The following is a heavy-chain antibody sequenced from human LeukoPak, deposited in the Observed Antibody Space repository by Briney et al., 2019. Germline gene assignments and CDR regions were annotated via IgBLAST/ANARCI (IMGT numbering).Heavy chain of an antibody. CDR3: ATNFMYGGHSGDAFDI. D-gene: IGHD4-23*01. Sequence: GESLKISCKGSGYTFTNYWIGWVRQMPEKGLEWMGLIYPGDSDTRYSPSFQGQVTISADKSITTAYLQWTSLKASDTAIYYCATNFMYGGHSGDAFDIWGQGTMVTVSS. CDR2: IYPGDSDT. CDR1: GYTFTNYW. V-gene: IGHV5-51*01. J-gene: IGHJ3*02.